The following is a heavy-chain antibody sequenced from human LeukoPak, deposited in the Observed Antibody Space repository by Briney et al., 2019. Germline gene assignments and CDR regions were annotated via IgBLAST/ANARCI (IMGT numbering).Heavy chain of an antibody. Sequence: PGGSLRLSCAASGFTFSDYYMSWIRQAPGKGLEWVSYISSSGSTIYYADSVKGRFTISRDNAKNSLYLQMNSLRAEDTALYYCAKDIRAQQLDAFDIWGQGTMVTVSS. J-gene: IGHJ3*02. CDR1: GFTFSDYY. D-gene: IGHD6-13*01. CDR2: ISSSGSTI. CDR3: AKDIRAQQLDAFDI. V-gene: IGHV3-11*01.